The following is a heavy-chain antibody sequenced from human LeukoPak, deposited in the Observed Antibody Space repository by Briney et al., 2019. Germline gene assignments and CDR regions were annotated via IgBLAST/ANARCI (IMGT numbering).Heavy chain of an antibody. V-gene: IGHV4-39*01. J-gene: IGHJ2*01. CDR3: ARYTCSSTSCYIGRVWYFDL. CDR1: GGSISSSSYY. CDR2: IYYSGST. Sequence: SETLSLTCTVSGGSISSSSYYWGWIRQPPGKGLEWIGSIYYSGSTYYNPSLKSRVTISVDTSKNQFSLKLSSVTAADTAVYYCARYTCSSTSCYIGRVWYFDLRGRGTLVTVSS. D-gene: IGHD2-2*02.